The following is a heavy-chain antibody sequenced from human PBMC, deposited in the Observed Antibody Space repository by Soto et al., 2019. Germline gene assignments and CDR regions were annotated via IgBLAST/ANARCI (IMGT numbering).Heavy chain of an antibody. CDR2: IYYSGST. CDR3: ARLNGYCISTNGHGYYGMDV. Sequence: PSETLSLTCTVSGGSISSGGYYWSWIRQPPGKGLEWIGYIYYSGSTNYNPSLKSRVTISVDTSKNEFSLRLSSVTAADTAVYNCARLNGYCISTNGHGYYGMDVWGQGTTVTVS. CDR1: GGSISSGGYY. V-gene: IGHV4-61*08. J-gene: IGHJ6*02. D-gene: IGHD2-2*03.